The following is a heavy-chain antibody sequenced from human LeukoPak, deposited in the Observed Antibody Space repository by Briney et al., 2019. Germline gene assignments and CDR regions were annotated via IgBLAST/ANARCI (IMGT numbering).Heavy chain of an antibody. V-gene: IGHV4-34*01. D-gene: IGHD1-1*01. CDR1: GGSFSGYY. J-gene: IGHJ3*02. CDR2: INHSGST. Sequence: SETLSLTCAVYGGSFSGYYWSWIRQPPGKGLEWIGEINHSGSTNYNPSLKSRVTISVDTSKNQFSLKLSSVTAADTAVYYCARLRGTDSTDDAFDIWGQGTMVTVSS. CDR3: ARLRGTDSTDDAFDI.